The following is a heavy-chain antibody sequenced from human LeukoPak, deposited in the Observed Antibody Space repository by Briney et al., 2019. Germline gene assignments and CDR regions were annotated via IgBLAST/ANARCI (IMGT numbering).Heavy chain of an antibody. V-gene: IGHV4-61*02. Sequence: SETLSLTCTVSGGSISSGSYYWSWIRQPAGKGLEWIGRIYTSGSTNYNPSLKSRVTISVDASKNQFSLKLSSVTAADTAVYYCARVGSYASSGYYYMYWGQGTLVTVSS. J-gene: IGHJ4*02. CDR2: IYTSGST. CDR3: ARVGSYASSGYYYMY. CDR1: GGSISSGSYY. D-gene: IGHD3-22*01.